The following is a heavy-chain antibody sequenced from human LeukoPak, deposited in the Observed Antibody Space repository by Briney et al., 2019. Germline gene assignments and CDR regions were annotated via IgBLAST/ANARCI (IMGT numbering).Heavy chain of an antibody. J-gene: IGHJ4*02. V-gene: IGHV3-53*01. CDR3: ATGNVPARGGMTY. D-gene: IGHD2-2*01. Sequence: PGGSLRLSCSASGFTVHNNYMIWVRQAPGKGLHWVARINSGGATDYAAYVKGRFTISRDRSNNTLYLQKNSLKAEDTAMYFCATGNVPARGGMTYGGRGTLVSVSA. CDR1: GFTVHNNY. CDR2: INSGGAT.